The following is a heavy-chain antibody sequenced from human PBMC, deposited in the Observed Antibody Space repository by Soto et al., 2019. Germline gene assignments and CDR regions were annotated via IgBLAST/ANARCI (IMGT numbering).Heavy chain of an antibody. D-gene: IGHD6-19*01. CDR3: SRRSSGWYFDY. CDR1: GFTFSSYA. Sequence: EVQLLESGGGLVQPGGSLRLSCAASGFTFSSYAMSWLRQAPGKGLEWVSVISGSGGSTYYADSVKGRFTISRDNSKNTLYLQMNSLRAEDTAVYYCSRRSSGWYFDYWGQGTLVTVSS. J-gene: IGHJ4*02. V-gene: IGHV3-23*01. CDR2: ISGSGGST.